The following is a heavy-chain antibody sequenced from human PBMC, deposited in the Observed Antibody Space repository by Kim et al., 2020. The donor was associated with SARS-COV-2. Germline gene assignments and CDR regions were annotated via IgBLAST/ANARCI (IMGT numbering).Heavy chain of an antibody. J-gene: IGHJ4*02. Sequence: ASVKVSCKASGYTFTGYYMHWVRQAPGQGLEWMGWINPNSGGTNYAQKFQGRVTMTRDTSISTAYMELSRLRSDDTAVYYCARGEDYDFWSDYYSYFDYWGQGTLVTVSS. V-gene: IGHV1-2*02. CDR2: INPNSGGT. CDR3: ARGEDYDFWSDYYSYFDY. CDR1: GYTFTGYY. D-gene: IGHD3-3*01.